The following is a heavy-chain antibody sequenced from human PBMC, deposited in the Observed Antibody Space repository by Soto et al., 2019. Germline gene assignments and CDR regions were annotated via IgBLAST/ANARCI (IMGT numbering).Heavy chain of an antibody. V-gene: IGHV3-48*03. Sequence: VQLVESGGGVVQPGRSLRLSCAASGFTFSSYEMNWVRQAPGKGLEWVSYISGSGSSIYYADSVKGRFTISRDNAKKSLYLQMNGLRAEDTAVYYCARESDYDTFDYWGQGTLVTVSS. J-gene: IGHJ4*02. CDR3: ARESDYDTFDY. CDR2: ISGSGSSI. D-gene: IGHD3-9*01. CDR1: GFTFSSYE.